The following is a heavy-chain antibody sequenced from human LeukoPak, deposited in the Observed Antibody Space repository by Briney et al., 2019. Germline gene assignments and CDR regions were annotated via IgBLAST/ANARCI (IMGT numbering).Heavy chain of an antibody. CDR1: GGSISSGGYY. D-gene: IGHD2-2*01. J-gene: IGHJ3*02. CDR3: AKPIAYCSSTSCYFIAAAGLAFDI. V-gene: IGHV4-30-2*01. Sequence: SQTLSLTCTVSGGSISSGGYYWSWIRQPPGKGLEWIGYIYHSGSTYYNPSLKSRVTISVDRSKNQFSLKLSSVTAADTAVYYCAKPIAYCSSTSCYFIAAAGLAFDIWGQGTMVTISS. CDR2: IYHSGST.